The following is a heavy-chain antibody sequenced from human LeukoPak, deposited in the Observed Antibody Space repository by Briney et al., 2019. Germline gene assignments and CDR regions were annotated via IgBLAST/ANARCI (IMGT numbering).Heavy chain of an antibody. Sequence: ASVKVSCKASGYTFTNYGISWVRQAPGQGLEWMGWISAYNGNTIYAQKVQGRVTMTTDTSTSTAYMELSSLRSEDTAVYYCARETQGGDAPFDYWGQGTLVTVSS. CDR1: GYTFTNYG. V-gene: IGHV1-18*01. J-gene: IGHJ4*02. CDR2: ISAYNGNT. D-gene: IGHD2-21*01. CDR3: ARETQGGDAPFDY.